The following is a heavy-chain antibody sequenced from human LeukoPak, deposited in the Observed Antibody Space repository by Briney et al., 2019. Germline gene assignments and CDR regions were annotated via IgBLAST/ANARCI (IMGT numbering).Heavy chain of an antibody. D-gene: IGHD3-22*01. CDR3: ARASYSYDINGWVPFDY. V-gene: IGHV4-61*02. CDR2: IYTSGST. J-gene: IGHJ4*02. CDR1: GGSISSGSYY. Sequence: PSETLSLTCTVSGGSISSGSYYWSWIRQPAGKGLEWIGRIYTSGSTNYNPSLKSRVTISGDTSKNQFSLRLSSVTAADTTVYYCARASYSYDINGWVPFDYWGQGTLVTVSS.